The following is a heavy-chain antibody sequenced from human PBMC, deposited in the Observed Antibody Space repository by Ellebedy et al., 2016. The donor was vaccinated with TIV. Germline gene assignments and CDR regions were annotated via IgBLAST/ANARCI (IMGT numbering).Heavy chain of an antibody. CDR1: GGSFSGYY. D-gene: IGHD2-15*01. V-gene: IGHV4-34*01. Sequence: MPSETLSLTCAVYGGSFSGYYWSWIRQPPGKGLEWIGEINHSGSTSYNPSLKSRVTLSVDTSKNQFSLKVSSVTAADTAVYFCASGSRPTGSWFDPWGQGTLITVSS. CDR3: ASGSRPTGSWFDP. CDR2: INHSGST. J-gene: IGHJ5*02.